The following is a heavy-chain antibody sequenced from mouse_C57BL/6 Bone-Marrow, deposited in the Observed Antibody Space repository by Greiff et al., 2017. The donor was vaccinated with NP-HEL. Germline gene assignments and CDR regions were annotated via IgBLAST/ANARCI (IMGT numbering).Heavy chain of an antibody. CDR2: IWRGGST. Sequence: VKLQESGPGLVQPSQSLSITCTVSGFSLTSYGVHWVRQSPGKGLEWLGVIWRGGSTDYNAAFMSRLSITKDNSKSQVFFKMNSLQADDTAIYYCAKKNYGYWYFDVWGTGTTVTVSS. CDR3: AKKNYGYWYFDV. J-gene: IGHJ1*03. CDR1: GFSLTSYG. D-gene: IGHD1-1*01. V-gene: IGHV2-5*01.